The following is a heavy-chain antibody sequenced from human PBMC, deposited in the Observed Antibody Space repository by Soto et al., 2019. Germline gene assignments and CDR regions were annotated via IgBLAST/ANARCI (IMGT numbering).Heavy chain of an antibody. CDR1: GGTFSSYA. Sequence: GASVKVSCKASGGTFSSYAISWVRQAPGQGLEWMGGIIPIFGTANYAQKFQGRVTITADKSTSTAYMELSSLRSEDTAVYYCASGYYDFWSGYYTVWGQGTLVTVSS. V-gene: IGHV1-69*06. CDR3: ASGYYDFWSGYYTV. D-gene: IGHD3-3*01. J-gene: IGHJ4*02. CDR2: IIPIFGTA.